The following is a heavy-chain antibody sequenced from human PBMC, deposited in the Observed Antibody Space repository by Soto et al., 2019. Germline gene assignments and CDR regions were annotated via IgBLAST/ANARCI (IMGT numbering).Heavy chain of an antibody. CDR3: VKDRTAVVRGAFDI. V-gene: IGHV3-9*01. D-gene: IGHD6-19*01. J-gene: IGHJ3*02. Sequence: EVHLVESGGDLVQPGRSLRLSCAASGFTFDDYAMHWVRQPPGKGLEWVSTVSWNSANIVYADSVKGRFTISRDNARNSLSLQMNSLRVEDTALYYCVKDRTAVVRGAFDIWGQGTMVTVSS. CDR1: GFTFDDYA. CDR2: VSWNSANI.